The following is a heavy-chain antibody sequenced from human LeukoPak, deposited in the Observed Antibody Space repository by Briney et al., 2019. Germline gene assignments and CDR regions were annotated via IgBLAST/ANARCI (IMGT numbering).Heavy chain of an antibody. CDR3: AKLYDIEPEDAFDI. D-gene: IGHD3-9*01. CDR1: GFTFADYA. V-gene: IGHV3-43*02. J-gene: IGHJ3*02. Sequence: GGSLRLSCAASGFTFADYAVHWDRQAAGKCLGWVSLIIGDGGSTYYADTVQGRFTISRDNSKNSLYLQMNSLRTEDTALYYCAKLYDIEPEDAFDIWDQGTMVTVSS. CDR2: IIGDGGST.